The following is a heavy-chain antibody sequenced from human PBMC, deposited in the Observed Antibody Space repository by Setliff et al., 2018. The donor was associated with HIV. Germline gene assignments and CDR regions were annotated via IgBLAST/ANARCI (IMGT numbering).Heavy chain of an antibody. Sequence: GASVKVSCKASGYTFTDYYIHWVRQAPGQGLEWMGWINSASGGTNYAQNFQGRVTVTRVTSINTAYVELNSLKSDDTAVYYCARDYLHVFDIWGQGTMVTVSS. CDR3: ARDYLHVFDI. J-gene: IGHJ3*02. CDR2: INSASGGT. CDR1: GYTFTDYY. V-gene: IGHV1-2*02.